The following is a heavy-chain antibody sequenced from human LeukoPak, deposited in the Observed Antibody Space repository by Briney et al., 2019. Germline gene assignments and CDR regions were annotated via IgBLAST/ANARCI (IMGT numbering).Heavy chain of an antibody. CDR1: GFTFSSYA. V-gene: IGHV3-23*01. Sequence: GGSLRLSCAASGFTFSSYAMSWVRQAPGKGLEWVSAISGSGGSTYYADSVKGRFAISRDNSKNTLYLQMNSLRTEDTAVYYCAKGGAGPYGYYFDYWGQGTLVTVSS. CDR2: ISGSGGST. D-gene: IGHD6-13*01. CDR3: AKGGAGPYGYYFDY. J-gene: IGHJ4*02.